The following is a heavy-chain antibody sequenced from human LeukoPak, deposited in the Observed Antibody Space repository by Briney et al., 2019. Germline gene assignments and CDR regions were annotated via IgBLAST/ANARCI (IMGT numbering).Heavy chain of an antibody. D-gene: IGHD6-13*01. V-gene: IGHV3-7*01. CDR3: ARDGTAAGLYFDL. CDR1: GFTFSSYW. CDR2: IRQDGSEK. J-gene: IGHJ4*01. Sequence: GGSLRFSCAASGFTFSSYWMSWARQAPGKGLEWVASIRQDGSEKTYVDSVKGRFTISRDNTKNSLSLQVNSLRVEDTAVYYCARDGTAAGLYFDLWGQGTLVTVSS.